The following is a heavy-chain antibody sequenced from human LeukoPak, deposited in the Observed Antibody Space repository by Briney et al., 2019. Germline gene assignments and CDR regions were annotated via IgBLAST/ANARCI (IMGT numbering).Heavy chain of an antibody. J-gene: IGHJ3*02. V-gene: IGHV4-39*07. Sequence: SETLSLTCTVSGGSISSSSYYWGWIRQPPGKGLEWIGSLYYSGSTYYNPSLKSRVTISVDTSKNQFSLKLSSVTAADTAVYYCARDRSGSDAFDMWGQGTMVTVSS. CDR1: GGSISSSSYY. D-gene: IGHD1-26*01. CDR3: ARDRSGSDAFDM. CDR2: LYYSGST.